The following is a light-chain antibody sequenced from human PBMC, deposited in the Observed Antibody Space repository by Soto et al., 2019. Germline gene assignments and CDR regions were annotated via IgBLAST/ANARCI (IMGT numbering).Light chain of an antibody. J-gene: IGKJ1*01. V-gene: IGKV3-20*01. CDR1: QSVTTR. CDR2: GAS. Sequence: IVLTQSPCTLSLSPGAMVTLSCRASQSVTTRLAWYQHKPGQAPTLLMSGASNRASGVPVRFSGSGSGTDFTLTITRLEPEDFALYYCQQYGGSPITFGLGTKVDIK. CDR3: QQYGGSPIT.